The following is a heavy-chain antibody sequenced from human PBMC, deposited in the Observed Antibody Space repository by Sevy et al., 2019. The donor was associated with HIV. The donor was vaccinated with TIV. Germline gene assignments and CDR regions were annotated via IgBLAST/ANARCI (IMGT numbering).Heavy chain of an antibody. Sequence: SETLSLTCTVSGGSISSYYWSWIRQPPGKGLEWIGYIYYSGNTNYNPSLKSRVTISVDTSKNQFSLKLSSVTAADTAVYYCARDFPDCSSTSCYHYWGQGTLVTVSS. CDR1: GGSISSYY. V-gene: IGHV4-59*13. J-gene: IGHJ4*02. D-gene: IGHD2-2*01. CDR2: IYYSGNT. CDR3: ARDFPDCSSTSCYHY.